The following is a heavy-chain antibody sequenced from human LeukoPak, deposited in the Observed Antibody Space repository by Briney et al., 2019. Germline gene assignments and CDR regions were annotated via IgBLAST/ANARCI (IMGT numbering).Heavy chain of an antibody. D-gene: IGHD1-26*01. CDR1: AFTFSTYS. CDR3: ARLGVGDLRAGLDP. CDR2: ISGSSNYI. Sequence: PGGSLRLSCAPSAFTFSTYSMIWVRQAPGKGLEWVSSISGSSNYIYYADSVKGRFTISRDNTKNSLYLQMNNLRAEDTAVYYCARLGVGDLRAGLDPWGQGTLVTVSS. J-gene: IGHJ5*02. V-gene: IGHV3-21*01.